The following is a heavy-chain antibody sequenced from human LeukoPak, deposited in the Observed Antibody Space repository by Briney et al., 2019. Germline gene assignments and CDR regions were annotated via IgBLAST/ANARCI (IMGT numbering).Heavy chain of an antibody. CDR3: ARMGRRGYFDC. D-gene: IGHD1-26*01. CDR1: GGSISGYY. CDR2: IYYTGSA. J-gene: IGHJ4*02. V-gene: IGHV4-59*01. Sequence: SETLSLTCTVSGGSISGYYWSWIRQPPGRGLEWIVYIYYTGSANYNPSLKRRVTISVDTSKNQSSLKLSSVTAAEAEVYYCARMGRRGYFDCWGQGSLVTVYS.